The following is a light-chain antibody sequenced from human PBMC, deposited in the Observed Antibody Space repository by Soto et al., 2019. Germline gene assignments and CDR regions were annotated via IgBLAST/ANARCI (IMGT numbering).Light chain of an antibody. J-gene: IGLJ1*01. Sequence: QSAPTQPPSASATPGQTVTITSSGSNSNIGTNTAQSYQQLTGPATSLPISPNNQPNPGVHQRFSGTTTGPTASLAIAGLQSEDGADYYCAAWDDSLGAYVFGSGTKVTVL. V-gene: IGLV1-44*01. CDR2: PNN. CDR1: NSNIGTNT. CDR3: AAWDDSLGAYV.